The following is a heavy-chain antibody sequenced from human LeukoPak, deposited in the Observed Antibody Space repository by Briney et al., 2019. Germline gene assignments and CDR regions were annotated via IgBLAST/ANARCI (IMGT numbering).Heavy chain of an antibody. CDR1: GFTFSSYW. V-gene: IGHV3-74*01. CDR2: INSDGSST. D-gene: IGHD3-22*01. Sequence: GGSLRLSCAASGFTFSSYWMHWVRHATGKGLVWVSRINSDGSSTSYAHSVKGRFTISRDNAMNTLYLQMNSLRAEDTAVYYCASEGGYYDSSGCGLDYWGQGTLVTVSS. CDR3: ASEGGYYDSSGCGLDY. J-gene: IGHJ4*02.